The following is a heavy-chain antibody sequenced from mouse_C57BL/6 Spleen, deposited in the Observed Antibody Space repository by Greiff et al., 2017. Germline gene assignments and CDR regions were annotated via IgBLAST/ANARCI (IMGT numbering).Heavy chain of an antibody. D-gene: IGHD3-2*02. CDR1: GYTFTSYW. CDR3: ARGQLRLDY. V-gene: IGHV1-61*01. J-gene: IGHJ2*01. CDR2: IYPSDSET. Sequence: VQLKQPGAELVRPGSSVKLSCKASGYTFTSYWMDWVKQRPGQGLEWIGNIYPSDSETHYNQKFKDKATLTVDKSSSTAYMQLSSLTSEDSAVYYCARGQLRLDYWGQGTTLTVAS.